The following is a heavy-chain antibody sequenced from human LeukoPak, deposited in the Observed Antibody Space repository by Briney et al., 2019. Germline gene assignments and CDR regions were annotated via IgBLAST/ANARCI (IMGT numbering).Heavy chain of an antibody. V-gene: IGHV3-9*01. CDR2: ISWNSGSI. CDR1: GFTFDDYA. D-gene: IGHD6-19*01. CDR3: AKDRQYEWLAYFDY. J-gene: IGHJ4*02. Sequence: GGSLRLSCAASGFTFDDYAMHWVRQAPGKGLEWVSGISWNSGSIGYVDSVKGRFTISRDNAKNSLYLQMNSLRAEDTALYYCAKDRQYEWLAYFDYWGQGTLVTVSS.